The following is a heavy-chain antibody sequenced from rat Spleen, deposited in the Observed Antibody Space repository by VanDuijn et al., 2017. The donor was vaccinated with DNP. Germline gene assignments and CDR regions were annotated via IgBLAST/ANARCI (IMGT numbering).Heavy chain of an antibody. J-gene: IGHJ3*01. CDR1: GFTFSNYG. Sequence: EVQLVESGGDLVQPGGSLKLSCAASGFTFSNYGMAWFRQIPGTGLEWVASITSRGDSTFYPDSVKGRFTISRDHAKNTLYLQMSNLRSEDTATYYCSIYYYSGDNWFGYWGQGTLVTVSS. CDR3: SIYYYSGDNWFGY. V-gene: IGHV5S14*01. CDR2: ITSRGDST. D-gene: IGHD1-1*01.